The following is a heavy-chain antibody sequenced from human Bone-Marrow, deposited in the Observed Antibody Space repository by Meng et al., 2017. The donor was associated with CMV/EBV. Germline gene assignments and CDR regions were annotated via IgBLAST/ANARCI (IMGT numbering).Heavy chain of an antibody. Sequence: SETLSLTCTVSGGSISSYYWSWNRQPPGKGLEWIGYIYYSGSTNYNPSLKSRVTISVDTSKNQFSLKLSSVTAADTAVYYCARDSTRQADYYGMDVWGRGTTVTVSS. D-gene: IGHD4-11*01. CDR2: IYYSGST. J-gene: IGHJ6*02. CDR3: ARDSTRQADYYGMDV. CDR1: GGSISSYY. V-gene: IGHV4-59*01.